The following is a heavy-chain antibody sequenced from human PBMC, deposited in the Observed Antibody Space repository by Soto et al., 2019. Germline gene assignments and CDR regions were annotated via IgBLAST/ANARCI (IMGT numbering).Heavy chain of an antibody. D-gene: IGHD2-15*01. J-gene: IGHJ4*02. CDR1: GFTFTSSA. V-gene: IGHV1-58*02. CDR2: IVVGSGNT. CDR3: AAVGYCSGGSCRSSYFDY. Sequence: QMQLVQSGPEVKKPGTSVKVSCKASGFTFTSSAMQWVRQARGQRLEWIGWIVVGSGNTNYAQKFQERVTITRDMSTSTGYMELSSLRSEDTAVYYCAAVGYCSGGSCRSSYFDYWGQGTLVTVSS.